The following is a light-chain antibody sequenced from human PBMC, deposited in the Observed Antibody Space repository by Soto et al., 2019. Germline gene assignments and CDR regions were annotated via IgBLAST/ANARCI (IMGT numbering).Light chain of an antibody. CDR2: DVS. Sequence: DIQMTQSPSTLSASVGDRVTITCRASQNISHWLAWYQQKPGKAPKVLIYDVSTLQSGVPSRFSGGGSGTEFTLTITGLQPDDFATYYCQEYTTYSRTFGQGTKVDIK. CDR3: QEYTTYSRT. CDR1: QNISHW. J-gene: IGKJ1*01. V-gene: IGKV1-5*01.